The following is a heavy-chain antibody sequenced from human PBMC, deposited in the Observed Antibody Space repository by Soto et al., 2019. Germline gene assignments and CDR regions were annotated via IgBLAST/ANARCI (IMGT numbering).Heavy chain of an antibody. CDR3: AREFIQQATVTTGYFDY. Sequence: SETLSLTCTVSGGSISSGDYYWSWIRQPPGKGLEWIGYIYYSGSTYYNPSLKSRVTISVVTSKNQFSLKLSSVTAADTAVYYCAREFIQQATVTTGYFDYWGQGTLVTVSS. CDR1: GGSISSGDYY. V-gene: IGHV4-30-4*01. J-gene: IGHJ4*02. CDR2: IYYSGST. D-gene: IGHD4-4*01.